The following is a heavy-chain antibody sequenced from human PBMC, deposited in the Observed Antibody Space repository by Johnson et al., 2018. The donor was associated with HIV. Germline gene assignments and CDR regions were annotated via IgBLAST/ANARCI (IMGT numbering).Heavy chain of an antibody. CDR1: GFTFSSYA. CDR3: ARYPSRDDAFDV. D-gene: IGHD2-2*01. J-gene: IGHJ3*01. Sequence: QEQLVESGGGVVQPGRSLRLSCAASGFTFSSYAMHWVRQAPGKGLEWVAVISYDGSNKYYADSVKGRFTISRDNSKNTLYLQMNRLRVEDTAVYYCARYPSRDDAFDVWGQGTMVTVSS. V-gene: IGHV3-30-3*01. CDR2: ISYDGSNK.